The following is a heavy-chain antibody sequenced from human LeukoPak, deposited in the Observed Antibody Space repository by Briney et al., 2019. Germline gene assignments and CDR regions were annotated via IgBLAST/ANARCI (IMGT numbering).Heavy chain of an antibody. J-gene: IGHJ3*02. CDR2: IIPIFGTA. D-gene: IGHD3-9*01. Sequence: GASVKVSCKASGGTFSSYAISWVRQAPGQGLEWMGGIIPIFGTANYAQKFQGRVTITADKSTSTAYMELRSLRSDDTAVYYCALGYYDILTGRTGGAFDIWGQGTMVTVSS. V-gene: IGHV1-69*06. CDR3: ALGYYDILTGRTGGAFDI. CDR1: GGTFSSYA.